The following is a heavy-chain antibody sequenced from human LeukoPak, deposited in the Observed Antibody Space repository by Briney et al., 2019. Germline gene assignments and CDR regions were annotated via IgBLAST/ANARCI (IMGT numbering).Heavy chain of an antibody. CDR2: XXXNSGTT. J-gene: IGHJ4*02. D-gene: IGHD3-10*01. Sequence: GLEWVXXXXXNSGTTCYADSLKGRFTISSDSAKTSLYLQMNSLRADDTALYYCTKDYKSYYGSGTLLDDWGQGTLVTVSS. V-gene: IGHV3-9*01. CDR3: TKDYKSYYGSGTLLDD.